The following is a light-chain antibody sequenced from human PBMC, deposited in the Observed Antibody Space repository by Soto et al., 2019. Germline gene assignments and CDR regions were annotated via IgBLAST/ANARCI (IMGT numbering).Light chain of an antibody. V-gene: IGKV3-15*01. J-gene: IGKJ1*01. CDR1: QSVSNN. Sequence: EIVMTQSPATLSVSPGERATLSCRASQSVSNNLAWYQKKPGQAPRLLIYGASTRATGIPARFSGGGSGTDFTLTISSLQPEDFATYYCQQSYSTPRTFGQGTKVEIK. CDR2: GAS. CDR3: QQSYSTPRT.